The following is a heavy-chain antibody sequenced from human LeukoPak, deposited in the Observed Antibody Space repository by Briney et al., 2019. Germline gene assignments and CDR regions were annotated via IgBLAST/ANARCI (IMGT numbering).Heavy chain of an antibody. J-gene: IGHJ4*02. CDR1: GFTFSSYA. CDR3: ARGGYCTRTSCYLDPSVDY. V-gene: IGHV3-23*01. CDR2: ISGSGGST. Sequence: GGSLRLSCAASGFTFSSYAMSWVRQAPGKGLEWVSAISGSGGSTYYADSVKGRFTISRDNSKNTLYLQMNSLRAEDTAVYYCARGGYCTRTSCYLDPSVDYWGQGTLVIVSS. D-gene: IGHD2-2*01.